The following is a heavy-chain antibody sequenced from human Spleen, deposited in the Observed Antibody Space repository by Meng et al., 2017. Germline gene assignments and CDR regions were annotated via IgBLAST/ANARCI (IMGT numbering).Heavy chain of an antibody. CDR2: INHSGST. J-gene: IGHJ4*02. CDR1: GGSFSDYY. V-gene: IGHV4-34*01. Sequence: QGQLQDSGPGLAKPSETLSLTCVVSGGSFSDYYWSWIRQPPGKGLEWIGEINHSGSTNYNPSLESRATISVDTSQNNLSLKLSSVTAADSAVYYCARGPTTMAHDFDYWGQGTLVTVSS. CDR3: ARGPTTMAHDFDY. D-gene: IGHD4-11*01.